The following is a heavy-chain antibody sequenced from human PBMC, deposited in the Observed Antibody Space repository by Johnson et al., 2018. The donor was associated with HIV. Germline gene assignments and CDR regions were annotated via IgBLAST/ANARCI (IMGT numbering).Heavy chain of an antibody. CDR2: ISSDGNT. J-gene: IGHJ3*02. V-gene: IGHV3-66*01. CDR3: AGAPAWLRGCDI. CDR1: GFTVSSNY. D-gene: IGHD5-24*01. Sequence: MLLVESGGGLVQPGGSLRLSCAVSGFTVSSNYMTWVRRAPGKGLEWVSVISSDGNTYYADSVKGRFSISRDNSKNTLYLQMNRLTVDDKALYYCAGAPAWLRGCDIWGQGTMVTVSS.